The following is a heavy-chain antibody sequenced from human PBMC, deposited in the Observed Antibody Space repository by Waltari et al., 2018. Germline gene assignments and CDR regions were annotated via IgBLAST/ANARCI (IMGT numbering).Heavy chain of an antibody. CDR3: ARVSIVGAHRGAFDI. CDR1: GGSFSGSY. J-gene: IGHJ3*02. D-gene: IGHD1-26*01. Sequence: QVQLQQWGAGLLKPSETLSLTCAVYGGSFSGSYWSWISQPPGKGLEWIGEINHSGSTNYNPSLKSRVTISVDTSKNQFSLKLSSVTAADTAVYYCARVSIVGAHRGAFDIWGQGTMVTVSS. V-gene: IGHV4-34*01. CDR2: INHSGST.